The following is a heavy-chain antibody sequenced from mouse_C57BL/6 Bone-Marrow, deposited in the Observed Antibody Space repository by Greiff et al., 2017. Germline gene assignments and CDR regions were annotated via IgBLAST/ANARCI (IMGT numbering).Heavy chain of an antibody. CDR3: ARGGGVLGYAMDY. V-gene: IGHV5-15*01. CDR2: ISNLAYSI. CDR1: GFTFSDYG. J-gene: IGHJ4*01. D-gene: IGHD1-1*02. Sequence: EVQGVESGGGLVQPGGSLKLSCAASGFTFSDYGMAWVRQAPRKGPEWVAFISNLAYSIYYADTVKGRFTISRENAKNTLYLEMSSLRSEDTAMYFCARGGGVLGYAMDYWGQGTSVTVSS.